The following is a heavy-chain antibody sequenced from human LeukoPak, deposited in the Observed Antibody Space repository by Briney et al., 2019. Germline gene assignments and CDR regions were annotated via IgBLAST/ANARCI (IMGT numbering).Heavy chain of an antibody. J-gene: IGHJ4*02. CDR1: GFTFSNYW. CDR3: ARDDTVTAHFDY. Sequence: GGSLRLSCAASGFTFSNYWMSWVRQAPGKGLEWVSYISGGSSNTFYADSVKGRFTISRDNAKNSLYLQMNSLRAEDTAVYYRARDDTVTAHFDYWGQGTLVTVS. CDR2: ISGGSSNT. V-gene: IGHV3-48*01. D-gene: IGHD4-11*01.